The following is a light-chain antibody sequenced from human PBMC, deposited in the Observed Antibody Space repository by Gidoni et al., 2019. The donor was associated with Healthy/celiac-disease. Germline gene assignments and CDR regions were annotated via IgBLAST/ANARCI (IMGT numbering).Light chain of an antibody. CDR1: QSVSSSY. CDR3: QQYGSSPWT. CDR2: GAS. Sequence: ETVLTQSPGTLSLSPGERATLSCRASQSVSSSYVAWYQQTPGQAPRLLIYGASSRATGIPDRFSGSGSGTDFTLTISRLEPEDFAVYYCQQYGSSPWTFGQGTQLEIK. V-gene: IGKV3-20*01. J-gene: IGKJ2*02.